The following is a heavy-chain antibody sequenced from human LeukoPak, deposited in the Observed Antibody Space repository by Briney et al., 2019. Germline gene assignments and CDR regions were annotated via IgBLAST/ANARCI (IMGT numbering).Heavy chain of an antibody. CDR3: ARRVRMAYYYYYGMDV. D-gene: IGHD3-10*01. CDR1: GFTFSSYS. CDR2: INHSGST. V-gene: IGHV4-34*01. Sequence: PGGSLRLSCAASGFTFSSYSMNWVRQPPGKGLEWIGEINHSGSTNYNPSLKSRVTISVDTSKNQFSLKLSSVTAADTAVYYCARRVRMAYYYYYGMDVWGQGTTVTVSS. J-gene: IGHJ6*02.